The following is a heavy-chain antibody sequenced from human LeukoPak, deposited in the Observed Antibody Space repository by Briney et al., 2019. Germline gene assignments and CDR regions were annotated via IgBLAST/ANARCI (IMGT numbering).Heavy chain of an antibody. CDR2: IIPMFGIA. CDR3: ARDRPYTGGWRGFDY. Sequence: WASVKVSCKASGGTFSRYAISWVRQAPGQGLEWMGGIIPMFGIANYAQKFQGRVTITADESTSKAYMELSSLRSEDTAVYYCARDRPYTGGWRGFDYWGQGTLVTVSS. D-gene: IGHD6-19*01. CDR1: GGTFSRYA. V-gene: IGHV1-69*01. J-gene: IGHJ4*02.